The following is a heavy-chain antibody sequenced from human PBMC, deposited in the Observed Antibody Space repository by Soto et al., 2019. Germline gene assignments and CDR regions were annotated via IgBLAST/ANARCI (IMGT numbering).Heavy chain of an antibody. D-gene: IGHD6-19*01. CDR2: IYHSGST. CDR3: ARTGVGGWKANYYYYMDV. CDR1: SGSISSSNW. V-gene: IGHV4-4*02. Sequence: QVQLQESGPGLVKPSGTLSLTCAVSSGSISSSNWWSWVRQPPGKGLEWIGEIYHSGSTNYNPSRKSRVTISVDKSKNQFSLKLSSVTAADTAVYYCARTGVGGWKANYYYYMDVWGKGTTVTVSS. J-gene: IGHJ6*03.